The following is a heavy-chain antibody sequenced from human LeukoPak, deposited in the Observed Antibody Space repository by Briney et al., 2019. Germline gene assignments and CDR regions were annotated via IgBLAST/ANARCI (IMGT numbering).Heavy chain of an antibody. V-gene: IGHV3-21*01. CDR1: EFNFNIYS. J-gene: IGHJ4*02. Sequence: GESLRLSCEASEFNFNIYSMNWVRQAPGKGLGWVSSISHSSDYIYYADSVKGRFTISRDNAKSSLYLQMNSLRAEDTAVYYCARGFGITLVRGVTLYFDYWGQGALVTVSS. CDR2: ISHSSDYI. CDR3: ARGFGITLVRGVTLYFDY. D-gene: IGHD3-10*01.